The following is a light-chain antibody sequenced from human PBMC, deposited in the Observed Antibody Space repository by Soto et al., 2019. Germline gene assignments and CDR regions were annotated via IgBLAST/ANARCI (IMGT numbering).Light chain of an antibody. CDR2: DAS. J-gene: IGKJ2*01. CDR3: QQYNTYPAT. CDR1: QRIGNW. V-gene: IGKV1-5*01. Sequence: DIQMTQSPPPLSASVGARVTVTCRASQRIGNWLSWYQQKRGKAPKLLIYDASTLESGVPSRFIGNESWTEFTLTIDSLQPYDFETYYCQQYNTYPATVGQGPKLEI.